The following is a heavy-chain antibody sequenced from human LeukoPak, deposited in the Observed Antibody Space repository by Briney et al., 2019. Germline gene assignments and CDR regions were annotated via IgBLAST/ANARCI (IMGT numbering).Heavy chain of an antibody. CDR2: ISAYNGNT. Sequence: GASVKVSCKASGGTFSSYAISWLRQAPGQGLEWMGWISAYNGNTNYAQKLQGRVTMTTDTSTSTTYMELRSLRSDDTAVYYCARGDYDILTGYWSYWGQGTLVTVSS. CDR3: ARGDYDILTGYWSY. J-gene: IGHJ4*02. D-gene: IGHD3-9*01. V-gene: IGHV1-18*01. CDR1: GGTFSSYA.